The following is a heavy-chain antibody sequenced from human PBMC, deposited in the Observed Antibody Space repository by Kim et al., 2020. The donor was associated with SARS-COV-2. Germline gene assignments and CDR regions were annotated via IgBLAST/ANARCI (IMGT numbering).Heavy chain of an antibody. D-gene: IGHD2-15*01. CDR2: ISNDGGVT. Sequence: GGSLRLSCAASGFRSSNYYVNWVRQRPGKGLEWVSRISNDGGVTHYADSVRGRFTMSRDSAENTVYLQMNSPSAEDTAVYFCARGIFRDGLDVWGQGTTVSVSS. CDR1: GFRSSNYY. CDR3: ARGIFRDGLDV. V-gene: IGHV3-74*01. J-gene: IGHJ6*02.